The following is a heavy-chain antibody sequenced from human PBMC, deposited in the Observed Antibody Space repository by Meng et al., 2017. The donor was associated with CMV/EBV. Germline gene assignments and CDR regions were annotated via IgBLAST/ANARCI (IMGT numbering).Heavy chain of an antibody. D-gene: IGHD1-26*01. V-gene: IGHV3-30*02. CDR2: IRYDGSNK. CDR1: GFTFSNYG. Sequence: GESLKISCAASGFTFSNYGMHWVHQAPGKGMEWVAFIRYDGSNKYYADSVKGRFTISGDNSKNTLYLQMNSLRAEDTAVYYCAKDLGYSGSYWGVYWGQGTLVTVSS. J-gene: IGHJ4*02. CDR3: AKDLGYSGSYWGVY.